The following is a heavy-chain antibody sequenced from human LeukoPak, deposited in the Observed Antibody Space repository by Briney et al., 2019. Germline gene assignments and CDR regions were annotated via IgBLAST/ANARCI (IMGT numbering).Heavy chain of an antibody. CDR3: ARGETGDFMDY. J-gene: IGHJ4*02. CDR1: GGSISRGAYY. Sequence: SQTLSLTCTVSGGSISRGAYYWSWIRQYPGNGLEWIGYIYYSGITYYNPSLQSRITMSVDTSKNQFSLKLSSVTAADTAVYFCARGETGDFMDYWGQGTLVTVSP. CDR2: IYYSGIT. D-gene: IGHD7-27*01. V-gene: IGHV4-31*03.